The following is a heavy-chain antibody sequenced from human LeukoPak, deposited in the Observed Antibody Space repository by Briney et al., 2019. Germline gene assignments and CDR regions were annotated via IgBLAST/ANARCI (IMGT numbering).Heavy chain of an antibody. Sequence: ESGGSLRLSCAASGFTFSSYSMTWVRQAPGKGLEWVSYISSSSSTIYYADSVKGRFTISRDNAKNSLYLQMNSLRVEDTAIYYCTRGGWLPDYWGQGTLVTVSS. CDR1: GFTFSSYS. CDR2: ISSSSSTI. J-gene: IGHJ4*02. V-gene: IGHV3-48*04. CDR3: TRGGWLPDY. D-gene: IGHD5-12*01.